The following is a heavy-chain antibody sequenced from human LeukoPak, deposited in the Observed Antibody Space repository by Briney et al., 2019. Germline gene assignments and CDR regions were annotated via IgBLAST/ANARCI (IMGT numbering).Heavy chain of an antibody. CDR1: GFTFSSYS. CDR3: ASPNYYDSSGCRY. CDR2: ISSSSSYI. J-gene: IGHJ4*02. V-gene: IGHV3-21*01. D-gene: IGHD3-22*01. Sequence: GGSLRLSCAASGFTFSSYSMNWVRQAPGKGLEWVSSISSSSSYIYYADSVKGRFTISRDSAKNSLYLQMNSLRAEDTAVYYCASPNYYDSSGCRYWGQGTLVTVSS.